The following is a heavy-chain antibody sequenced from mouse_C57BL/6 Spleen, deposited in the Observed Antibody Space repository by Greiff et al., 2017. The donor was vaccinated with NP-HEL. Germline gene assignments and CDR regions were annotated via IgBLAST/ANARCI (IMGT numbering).Heavy chain of an antibody. V-gene: IGHV3-6*01. D-gene: IGHD1-1*01. CDR3: ARDRPYSYGSGYAMDY. Sequence: ESGPGLVKPSQSLSLTCSVTGYSITSGYYWNWIRQFPGNKLEWMGYVSYDGSINYNPSLKNRISITRDTSKNQFFLKLNSVTTEDTATYYCARDRPYSYGSGYAMDYWGQGISVTVSS. J-gene: IGHJ4*01. CDR2: VSYDGSI. CDR1: GYSITSGYY.